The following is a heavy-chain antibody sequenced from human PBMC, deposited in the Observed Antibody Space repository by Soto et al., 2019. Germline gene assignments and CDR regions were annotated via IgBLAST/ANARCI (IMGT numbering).Heavy chain of an antibody. D-gene: IGHD3-22*01. V-gene: IGHV3-23*01. CDR1: GFTFSSYA. Sequence: GGSLRLSCAASGFTFSSYAMSWVRQAPGKGLEWVSAISGSGGSTYYADSVKGRFTISRDNSKNTLYLQMNSLRAEDTAVYYCAKDLSAYYYDSSGYSDYWGQGTLVTVSS. J-gene: IGHJ4*02. CDR3: AKDLSAYYYDSSGYSDY. CDR2: ISGSGGST.